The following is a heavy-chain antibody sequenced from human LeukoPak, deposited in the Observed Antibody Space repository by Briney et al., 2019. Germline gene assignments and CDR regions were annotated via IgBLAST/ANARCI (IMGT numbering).Heavy chain of an antibody. CDR1: GFTFSNYA. Sequence: GGSLRLSCAASGFTFSNYAMTWVRQVPGKGLEWVSGISGTGGSKFYGDSVKGRFTISRDNSKNTLYLQMNTLRADDTAVYYCAKDSRYDILTGYYRIDDAFDIWGQGTMVTVSS. J-gene: IGHJ3*02. D-gene: IGHD3-9*01. CDR3: AKDSRYDILTGYYRIDDAFDI. CDR2: ISGTGGSK. V-gene: IGHV3-23*01.